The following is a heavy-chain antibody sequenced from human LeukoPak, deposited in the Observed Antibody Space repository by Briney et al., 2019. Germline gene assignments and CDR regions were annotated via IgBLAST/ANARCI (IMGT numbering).Heavy chain of an antibody. V-gene: IGHV1-2*02. CDR1: GYTFTGYY. J-gene: IGHJ6*02. Sequence: ASVKVSCKASGYTFTGYYMHWVRQAPGQGLEGMGWINPNSGGTNYAKKFQGRVTMTRETSISTAYMEPSRLRSDDTAVYYCARDWGTQGGSWYRGYYGMDVWGQGTTVTVSS. D-gene: IGHD6-13*01. CDR3: ARDWGTQGGSWYRGYYGMDV. CDR2: INPNSGGT.